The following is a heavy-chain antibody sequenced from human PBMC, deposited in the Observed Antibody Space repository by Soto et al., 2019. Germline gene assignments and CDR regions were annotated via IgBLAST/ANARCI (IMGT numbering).Heavy chain of an antibody. J-gene: IGHJ6*02. D-gene: IGHD6-13*01. CDR3: AREIWVTSLSSSWYSSGLYYGMDV. CDR2: IYTSGST. CDR1: GGSISSYY. Sequence: QVQLQESGPGLVKPSETLSLTCTVSGGSISSYYWSWIRQPAGKGLEWIGRIYTSGSTNYNPSLKSPVTMSVDTSKNQFSLKLSSVTAADTAVYYCAREIWVTSLSSSWYSSGLYYGMDVWGQGTTVTVSS. V-gene: IGHV4-4*07.